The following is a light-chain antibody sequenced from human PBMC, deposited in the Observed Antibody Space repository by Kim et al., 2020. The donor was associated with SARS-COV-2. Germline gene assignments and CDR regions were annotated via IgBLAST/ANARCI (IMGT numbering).Light chain of an antibody. CDR3: QQYHTRPIT. Sequence: VSPGGRAALSCKASQSVRSNFAWYQQKLGQAPRLLLYGASTRATDIPARFSGSGSGTEFTLTISGLQSEDFAVYYCQQYHTRPITFGQGTRLEIK. CDR1: QSVRSN. CDR2: GAS. J-gene: IGKJ5*01. V-gene: IGKV3-15*01.